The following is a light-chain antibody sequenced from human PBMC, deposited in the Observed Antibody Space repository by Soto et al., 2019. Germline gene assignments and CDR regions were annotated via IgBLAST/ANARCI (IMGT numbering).Light chain of an antibody. J-gene: IGKJ1*01. Sequence: EIVLTQSPGTLSLSPGETATLSCRASQTVNSDNLAWFQQRPGQAPRLLIFATSRRATDIPDRFSGSGSGTDFTLALRRLEPEDFAVYYCHQFGYSPRTFGQGTKVE. CDR3: HQFGYSPRT. CDR2: ATS. CDR1: QTVNSDN. V-gene: IGKV3-20*01.